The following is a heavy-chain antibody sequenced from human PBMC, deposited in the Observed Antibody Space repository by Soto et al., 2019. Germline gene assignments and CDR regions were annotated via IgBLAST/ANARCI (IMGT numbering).Heavy chain of an antibody. Sequence: GGSLRLSCAASGFSFNIFAMNCVRQAPGKGLEWVSGISGGGGSTYYADSVKGRFTISRDNSNNTLYLQMNSLRAEDTAVYYCAKDPTSYDSSAQFDSWGQGTLVTVSS. D-gene: IGHD3-22*01. CDR1: GFSFNIFA. CDR2: ISGGGGST. V-gene: IGHV3-23*01. J-gene: IGHJ4*02. CDR3: AKDPTSYDSSAQFDS.